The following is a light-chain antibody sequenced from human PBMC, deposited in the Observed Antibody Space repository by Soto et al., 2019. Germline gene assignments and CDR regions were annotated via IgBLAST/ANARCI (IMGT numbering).Light chain of an antibody. Sequence: EIVLTHSPGTLSLSPGERATLSCRASQSVSSSYLAWYQQKPGQAPRLLIYGASSRATGIPDRFSGSGSGTDFTLTISRLEPEDFAVYYYQQYGSSPPWTFGQGTKVEIK. V-gene: IGKV3-20*01. J-gene: IGKJ1*01. CDR1: QSVSSSY. CDR3: QQYGSSPPWT. CDR2: GAS.